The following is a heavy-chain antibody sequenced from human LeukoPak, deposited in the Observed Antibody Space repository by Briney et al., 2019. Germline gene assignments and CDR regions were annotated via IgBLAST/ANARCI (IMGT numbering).Heavy chain of an antibody. CDR1: GYTFSSYG. CDR2: INTYNNNT. V-gene: IGHV1-18*01. J-gene: IGHJ4*02. Sequence: ASVKVSCKASGYTFSSYGVNWVRQAPRQGLEWMGWINTYNNNTHFAQKLQGRVTMTADTSTSTAYMELRGLRSDDTAVYYCARAPRDYDLLTGYYSNYFDYWGQGTLVTVSS. D-gene: IGHD3-9*01. CDR3: ARAPRDYDLLTGYYSNYFDY.